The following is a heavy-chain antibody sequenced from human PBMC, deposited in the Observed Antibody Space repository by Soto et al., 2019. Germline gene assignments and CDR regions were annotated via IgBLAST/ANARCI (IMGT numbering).Heavy chain of an antibody. CDR1: GFTFRSFG. CDR3: AKVLPATAIEGGGDAFDT. Sequence: ESGGGVVQPGRSLRLSCAASGFTFRSFGMHWIHQAPGKGLEWVALISYDGSNKYYADSVRGRFTISRDNSKNTLYLEMNTLRVEDTAVYYCAKVLPATAIEGGGDAFDTWGQGTMVTVSS. V-gene: IGHV3-30*18. CDR2: ISYDGSNK. J-gene: IGHJ3*02. D-gene: IGHD2-21*02.